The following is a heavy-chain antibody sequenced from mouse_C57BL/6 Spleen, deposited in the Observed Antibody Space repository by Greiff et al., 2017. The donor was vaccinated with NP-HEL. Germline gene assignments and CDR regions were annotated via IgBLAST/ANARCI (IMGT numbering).Heavy chain of an antibody. Sequence: EVQLQQSGPELVKPGASVKIPCKASGYTFTDYNMDWVKQSHGKSLEWIGDINPNNGGTIYNQKFKGKATLTVDKSSSTAYMELRSLTSEDTAVYYCARGGSIYGSQYYYAMDYWGQGTSVTVSS. CDR3: ARGGSIYGSQYYYAMDY. D-gene: IGHD2-1*01. CDR2: INPNNGGT. CDR1: GYTFTDYN. J-gene: IGHJ4*01. V-gene: IGHV1-18*01.